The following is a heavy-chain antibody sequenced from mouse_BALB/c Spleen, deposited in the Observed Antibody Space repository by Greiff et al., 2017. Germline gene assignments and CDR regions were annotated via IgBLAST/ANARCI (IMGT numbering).Heavy chain of an antibody. D-gene: IGHD1-1*01. CDR1: GFNIKDTY. V-gene: IGHV14-3*02. J-gene: IGHJ4*01. CDR2: IDPANGNT. Sequence: VQLKESGAELVKPGASVKLSCTASGFNIKDTYMHWVKQRPEQGLEWIGRIDPANGNTKYDPKFQGKATITADTSSNTAYLQLSSLTSEDTAVYYCARSFYGSSHMDYWGQGTSVTVSS. CDR3: ARSFYGSSHMDY.